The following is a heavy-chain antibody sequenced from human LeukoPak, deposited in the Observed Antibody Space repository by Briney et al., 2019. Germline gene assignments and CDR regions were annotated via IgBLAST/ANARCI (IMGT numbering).Heavy chain of an antibody. CDR3: AKGPLYYYDSSGYLDAYYFDY. CDR2: ISYDGSNK. V-gene: IGHV3-30*04. J-gene: IGHJ4*02. CDR1: GFTFSSYA. Sequence: GGSLRLSCAASGFTFSSYAMHWVRQAPGKGLEWVAVISYDGSNKYYADSVKGRFTISRDNSKNTLYLQMNSLRAEDTAVYYCAKGPLYYYDSSGYLDAYYFDYWGQGTLVTVSS. D-gene: IGHD3-22*01.